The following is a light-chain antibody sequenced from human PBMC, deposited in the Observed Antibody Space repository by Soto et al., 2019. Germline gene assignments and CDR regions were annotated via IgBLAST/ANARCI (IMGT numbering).Light chain of an antibody. CDR1: SSDVGNYNL. Sequence: QSVLTQPASVSGSPGQSITISCTGTSSDVGNYNLVSWYQHHPGRAPKLMIYEDNKRPSGVSNRFSGSKSGSTASLTISGLQAEDEADYYCSSYASSTFPYVFGTGTKLTVL. CDR3: SSYASSTFPYV. V-gene: IGLV2-23*02. CDR2: EDN. J-gene: IGLJ1*01.